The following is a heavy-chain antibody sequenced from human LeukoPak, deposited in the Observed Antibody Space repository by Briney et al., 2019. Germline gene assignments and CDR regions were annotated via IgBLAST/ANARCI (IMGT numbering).Heavy chain of an antibody. V-gene: IGHV3-74*03. CDR1: VFTFSTYL. D-gene: IGHD1-1*01. Sequence: PGGSLRLSCAASVFTFSTYLMHWVRHAPWKGLVWVSRINTDGSITTYADSVKGRFTISRDNAKNTLYLQMNSLRDEDTAVYYCASLGTLDPWGQGTLVTVSS. J-gene: IGHJ5*02. CDR2: INTDGSIT. CDR3: ASLGTLDP.